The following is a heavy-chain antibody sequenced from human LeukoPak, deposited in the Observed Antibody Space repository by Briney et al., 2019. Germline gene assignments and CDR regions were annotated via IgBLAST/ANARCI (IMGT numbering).Heavy chain of an antibody. J-gene: IGHJ4*02. D-gene: IGHD4-23*01. Sequence: PSETLSLTCTVSGGSISNYYWSWIRQPAGKGLEWIGRIYSSGTTNYNPSLKSRVTISLDTSKNQFSLKLSSVTAADTAVYYCARRAGGYSHPYDYWGQGILVTVSS. CDR1: GGSISNYY. V-gene: IGHV4-4*07. CDR3: ARRAGGYSHPYDY. CDR2: IYSSGTT.